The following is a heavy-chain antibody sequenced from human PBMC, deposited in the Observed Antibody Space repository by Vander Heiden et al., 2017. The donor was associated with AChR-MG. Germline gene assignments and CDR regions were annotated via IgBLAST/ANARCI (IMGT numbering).Heavy chain of an antibody. J-gene: IGHJ4*02. D-gene: IGHD3-22*01. CDR1: GYTFTGYY. CDR2: INPNSGGT. Sequence: QVQLVQSGAEVKKPGASVKVYCKASGYTFTGYYMHWLRQAPGQGLEWMGWINPNSGGTNYAQKFQGRVTMTRDTSISTAYMELSRLRSDDTAVYYCASARNYYDSSGPVDYWGQGTLVTVSS. V-gene: IGHV1-2*02. CDR3: ASARNYYDSSGPVDY.